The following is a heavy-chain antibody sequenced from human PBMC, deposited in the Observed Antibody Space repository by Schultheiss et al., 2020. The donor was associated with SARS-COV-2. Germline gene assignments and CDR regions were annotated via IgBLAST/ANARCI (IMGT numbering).Heavy chain of an antibody. D-gene: IGHD6-19*01. CDR3: ARDLFSSGWYNYFDY. CDR2: ISSSSSTI. V-gene: IGHV3-48*01. CDR1: GFTFSSYA. J-gene: IGHJ4*02. Sequence: GGSLRLSCSASGFTFSSYAMSWVRQAPGKGLEWVSYISSSSSTIYYADSVKGRFTISRDNAKNSLYLQMNSLRAEDTAVYYCARDLFSSGWYNYFDYWGQGTLVTVSS.